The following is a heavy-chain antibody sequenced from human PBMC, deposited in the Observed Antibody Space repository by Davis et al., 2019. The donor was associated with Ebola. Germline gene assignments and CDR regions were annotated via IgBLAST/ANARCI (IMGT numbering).Heavy chain of an antibody. CDR2: ISYRANI. D-gene: IGHD3-16*01. V-gene: IGHV4-39*01. Sequence: MPSETLSLTCSVSGGSFTSRSFHWGWIRLPPGMGLEWIGRISYRANIDYNPTLKSPVTISADTSKSQFSLTLASLTAADTAVYYCARLWGEGGHHDHWGQGLLVTVSS. CDR3: ARLWGEGGHHDH. CDR1: GGSFTSRSFH. J-gene: IGHJ5*02.